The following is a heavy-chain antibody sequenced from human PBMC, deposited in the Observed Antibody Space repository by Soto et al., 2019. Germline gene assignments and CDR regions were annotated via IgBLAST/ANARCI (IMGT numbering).Heavy chain of an antibody. CDR2: INSDGSST. V-gene: IGHV3-74*01. D-gene: IGHD3-3*01. CDR1: GFTFSSYW. J-gene: IGHJ6*02. Sequence: GGSLRLSCAASGFTFSSYWMHWVRQAPGKGLVWVSRINSDGSSTSYADSVKGRFTISRDNAKNTLYLQMNSLRAEDTAVYYCARGGSEYDFWSGYSYYYYGMDVWGQGTTVTVSS. CDR3: ARGGSEYDFWSGYSYYYYGMDV.